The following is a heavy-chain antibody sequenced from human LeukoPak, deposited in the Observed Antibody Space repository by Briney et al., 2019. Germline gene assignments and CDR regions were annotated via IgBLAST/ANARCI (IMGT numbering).Heavy chain of an antibody. J-gene: IGHJ4*02. CDR3: ERHEVWGSYRSFDY. Sequence: GESLKISCKGSGYSFTNYWIGWVRQMPGKGLEWMGIIYPGDSDTRYSPSFQGQVTISADKSISTAYPQWSSLKASDTAMYYCERHEVWGSYRSFDYWGQGTLVTVSS. CDR1: GYSFTNYW. CDR2: IYPGDSDT. V-gene: IGHV5-51*01. D-gene: IGHD3-16*02.